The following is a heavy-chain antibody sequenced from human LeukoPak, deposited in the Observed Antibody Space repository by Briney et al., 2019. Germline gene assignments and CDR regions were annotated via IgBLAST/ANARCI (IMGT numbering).Heavy chain of an antibody. CDR1: GFTFSSNS. D-gene: IGHD2-8*01. J-gene: IGHJ3*02. Sequence: GGSLRLSCAASGFTFSSNSMNWVRQAPGKGLGWVSYISSSSTIYHADSVKGRFTISRDNAKNSLYLQMNSLRAEDTAVYYCARAKRNGFDIWGQGTMVTVSS. V-gene: IGHV3-48*01. CDR2: ISSSSTI. CDR3: ARAKRNGFDI.